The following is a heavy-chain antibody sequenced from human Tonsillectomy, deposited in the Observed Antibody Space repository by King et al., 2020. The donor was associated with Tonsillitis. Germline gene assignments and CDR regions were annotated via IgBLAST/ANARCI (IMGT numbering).Heavy chain of an antibody. CDR3: ARVWEPKKYSSSSPGYYYYYMDV. CDR1: GGSFSGYY. CDR2: INHSGST. D-gene: IGHD6-6*01. V-gene: IGHV4-34*01. Sequence: VQLQQWGAGLLKPSETLSLTCAVYGGSFSGYYWSWIRQPPGKGLEWIGEINHSGSTNYNPSLKSRVTISVDTSKNQFSLKLSSVTAADTAVYYCARVWEPKKYSSSSPGYYYYYMDVWGKGTTVTVSS. J-gene: IGHJ6*03.